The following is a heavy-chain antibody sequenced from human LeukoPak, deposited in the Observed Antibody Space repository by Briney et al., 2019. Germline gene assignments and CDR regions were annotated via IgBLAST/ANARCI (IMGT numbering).Heavy chain of an antibody. D-gene: IGHD3-22*01. J-gene: IGHJ4*02. CDR3: ARDAQYYYDSSGYYFDY. CDR2: ISISGSPI. CDR1: GLIFSSYE. V-gene: IGHV3-48*03. Sequence: GGSLRLSCKASGLIFSSYEMNWVRQAPGKGLEWVSYISISGSPIFYADSVKGRFTISRDNAKNSPYLQMNSLRAEDTAVYYCARDAQYYYDSSGYYFDYWGQGTLVTVSS.